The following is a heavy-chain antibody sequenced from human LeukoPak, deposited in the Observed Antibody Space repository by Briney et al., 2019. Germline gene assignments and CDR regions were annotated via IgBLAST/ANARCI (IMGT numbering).Heavy chain of an antibody. V-gene: IGHV3-23*01. J-gene: IGHJ4*02. CDR1: GITLSNYG. CDR3: TKRGVVIRVILVGFHKEAYYFDS. D-gene: IGHD3-22*01. Sequence: GGSMRLSCAVSGITLSNYGMSWVRQAPGKGLEWVAGISDSGGRTNYADSVKGRFTISRDNPKNTLYLQMNSLRAEDTAVYFCTKRGVVIRVILVGFHKEAYYFDSWGQGALVTVSS. CDR2: ISDSGGRT.